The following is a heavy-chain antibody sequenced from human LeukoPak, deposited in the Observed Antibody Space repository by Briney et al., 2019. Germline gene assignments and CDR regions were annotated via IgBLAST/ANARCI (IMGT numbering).Heavy chain of an antibody. V-gene: IGHV4-34*01. CDR3: ARFQYTYGSLSAYMDV. CDR1: GGSFSGYY. Sequence: PSETLSLTCAVYGGSFSGYYWSWIRQPPGKGLEWIGEINHSGSTNYNPSLKSRVTISVDTSKNQFSLKLSSVTAADTAVYYCARFQYTYGSLSAYMDVWGKGTTVTISS. J-gene: IGHJ6*03. D-gene: IGHD5-18*01. CDR2: INHSGST.